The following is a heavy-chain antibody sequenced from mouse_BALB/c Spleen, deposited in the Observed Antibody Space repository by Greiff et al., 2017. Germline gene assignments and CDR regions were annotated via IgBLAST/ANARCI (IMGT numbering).Heavy chain of an antibody. CDR3: ARWANYYAMDY. J-gene: IGHJ4*01. V-gene: IGHV1-7*01. CDR1: GYTFTSYW. Sequence: QVQLKESGAELAKPGASVKMSCKASGYTFTSYWMHWVKQRPGQGLEWIGYINPSTGYTEYNQTFKDKATLTADKSSSTAYMQLSSLTSEDSAVYYCARWANYYAMDYWGQGTSVTVSS. CDR2: INPSTGYT.